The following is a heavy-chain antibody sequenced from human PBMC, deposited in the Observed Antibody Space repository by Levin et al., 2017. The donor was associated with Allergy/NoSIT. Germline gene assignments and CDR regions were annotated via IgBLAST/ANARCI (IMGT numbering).Heavy chain of an antibody. CDR2: ISWNSGSI. CDR3: AKQNIVVVPAADYFDY. D-gene: IGHD2-2*01. Sequence: SLKISCAASGFTFDDYAMHWVRQAPGKGLEWVSGISWNSGSIGYADSVKGRFTISRDNAKNSLYLQMNSLRAEDTALYYCAKQNIVVVPAADYFDYWGQGTLVTVSS. V-gene: IGHV3-9*01. J-gene: IGHJ4*02. CDR1: GFTFDDYA.